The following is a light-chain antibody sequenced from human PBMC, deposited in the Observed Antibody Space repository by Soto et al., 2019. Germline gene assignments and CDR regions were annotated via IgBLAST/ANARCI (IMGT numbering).Light chain of an antibody. J-gene: IGKJ1*01. V-gene: IGKV3-20*01. CDR1: QSVSGY. Sequence: EIVMTQSPGTLSVFPGERVTLSCRASQSVSGYLDWFQQKPGQAPRLVLQRIFIRAIGVPARFSGSGSGTDFNLTVSRLAPEDFAVYYCHQYGTSPRTFGQGTKV. CDR2: RIF. CDR3: HQYGTSPRT.